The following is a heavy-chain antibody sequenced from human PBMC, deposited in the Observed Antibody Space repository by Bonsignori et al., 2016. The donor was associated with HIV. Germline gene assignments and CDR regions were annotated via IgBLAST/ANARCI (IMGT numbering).Heavy chain of an antibody. D-gene: IGHD2-2*01. J-gene: IGHJ4*02. Sequence: GGSLRLSCAASGFTFSGSAMHWVRQASGKGLEWVGRIRGNPQSYPTIYAASVKGRFTISRDDSKNTAYLQMDSLKTEDTAVYYCASVVADLDYFDYWGQGTLVTVSS. V-gene: IGHV3-73*01. CDR2: IRGNPQSYPT. CDR3: ASVVADLDYFDY. CDR1: GFTFSGSA.